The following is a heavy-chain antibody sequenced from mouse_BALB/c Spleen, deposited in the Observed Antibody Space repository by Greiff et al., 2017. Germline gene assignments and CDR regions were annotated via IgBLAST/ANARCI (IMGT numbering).Heavy chain of an antibody. CDR1: GFTFSSFG. V-gene: IGHV5-17*02. D-gene: IGHD2-14*01. CDR3: ARGGYRYYFDY. CDR2: ISSGSSTI. J-gene: IGHJ2*01. Sequence: EVKVVESGGGLVQPGGSRKLSCAASGFTFSSFGMHWVRQAPEKGLEWVAYISSGSSTIYYADTVKGRFTISRDNPKNTLFLQMTSLRSEDTAMYYCARGGYRYYFDYWGQGTTLTVSA.